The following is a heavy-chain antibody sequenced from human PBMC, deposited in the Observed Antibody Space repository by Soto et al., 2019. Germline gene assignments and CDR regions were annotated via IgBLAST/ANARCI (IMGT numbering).Heavy chain of an antibody. V-gene: IGHV4-39*01. CDR1: GGSISSSSYY. J-gene: IGHJ5*02. Sequence: SETLSLTCTVSGGSISSSSYYWGWIRQPPGKGLEWIGSIYYSGSTYYNPSLKSRVTISVDTSKNQFSLKLSSVTAADTAVYYCARHGGGSSSEYNWFDPWGQGTLVTASS. CDR3: ARHGGGSSSEYNWFDP. D-gene: IGHD6-13*01. CDR2: IYYSGST.